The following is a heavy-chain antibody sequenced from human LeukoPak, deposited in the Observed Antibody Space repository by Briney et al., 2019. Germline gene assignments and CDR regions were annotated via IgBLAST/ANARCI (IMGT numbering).Heavy chain of an antibody. Sequence: SVKVSCKASGGTFSSYAISWVRQAPGQGLEWMGGIIPIFGTANYAQKFQGRVTITADESTSTAYMELSSLRSEDTAVYYCARELIKLVRGYYYYYMDVWGKGTTVTISS. V-gene: IGHV1-69*13. CDR3: ARELIKLVRGYYYYYMDV. CDR2: IIPIFGTA. CDR1: GGTFSSYA. J-gene: IGHJ6*03. D-gene: IGHD3-10*01.